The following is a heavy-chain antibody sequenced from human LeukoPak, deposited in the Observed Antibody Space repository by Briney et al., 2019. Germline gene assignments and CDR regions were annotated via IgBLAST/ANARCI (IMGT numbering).Heavy chain of an antibody. Sequence: PGRSLRLSCAASASTFDDYAMHWARQAPGKGLEWVSGISWNSGSIGYADSVKGRFTISRDNAKNSLYLQMNSLRAEDTALYYCAKDFGGLGIAAAGTWGQGTLVTVSS. CDR1: ASTFDDYA. V-gene: IGHV3-9*01. J-gene: IGHJ5*02. CDR3: AKDFGGLGIAAAGT. D-gene: IGHD6-13*01. CDR2: ISWNSGSI.